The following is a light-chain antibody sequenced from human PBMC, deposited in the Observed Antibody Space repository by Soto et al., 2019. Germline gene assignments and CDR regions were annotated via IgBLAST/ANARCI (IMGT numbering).Light chain of an antibody. CDR1: SSNIGNNY. V-gene: IGLV1-51*02. CDR2: END. CDR3: GTWDNSLSTGPAV. Sequence: QSVLTQPPSVSAAPGQTVTISCSGSSSNIGNNYVSWFQQLPGTAPKLLIYENDKRPSGIPDRFSGSKSGTSATLGITGLQTGDEADYYCGTWDNSLSTGPAVXGGGTQLTVL. J-gene: IGLJ7*01.